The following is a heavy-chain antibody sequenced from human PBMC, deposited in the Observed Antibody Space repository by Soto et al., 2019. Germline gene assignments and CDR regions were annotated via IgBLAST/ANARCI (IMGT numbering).Heavy chain of an antibody. J-gene: IGHJ5*02. Sequence: QVQLVQSGAEVKKPGSSVKVSCKASGGTFSSYAISWVRQAPGQGLEWMGGIIPIFGTANYAQKFQGRVTITADNATSTAYMALSSLRCEDTAVYYCASEGYDGSGRKNWFDPWGQGTLVTVSS. CDR3: ASEGYDGSGRKNWFDP. D-gene: IGHD3-10*01. CDR1: GGTFSSYA. CDR2: IIPIFGTA. V-gene: IGHV1-69*06.